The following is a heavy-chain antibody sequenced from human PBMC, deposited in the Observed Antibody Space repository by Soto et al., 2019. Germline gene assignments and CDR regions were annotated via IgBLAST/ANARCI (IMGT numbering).Heavy chain of an antibody. CDR3: ASSLPAFGQQLVPVFDY. Sequence: SETLSLTYTVSGGSVSSGNYYWSWIRQPPGKGLEWIGYFYYSGSTNYNPSLKSRVTISVDTSKNQFSLKLSSVTAADTAVYYCASSLPAFGQQLVPVFDYWGQGTLVTVSS. V-gene: IGHV4-61*01. CDR1: GGSVSSGNYY. CDR2: FYYSGST. D-gene: IGHD6-13*01. J-gene: IGHJ4*02.